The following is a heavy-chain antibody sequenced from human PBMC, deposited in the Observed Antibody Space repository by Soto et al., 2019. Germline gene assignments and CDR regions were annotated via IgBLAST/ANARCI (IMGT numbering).Heavy chain of an antibody. V-gene: IGHV3-74*01. CDR2: IDTSGTST. Sequence: GGSLRLSCGASGFTFTNFWMHWVRQVPGKGLVWVSRIDTSGTSTSYADSVKGRFTISRDNAKSTVTLQMNSLRAEDTAVYYCARDHRAVDYWGQGTLVTVSS. CDR3: ARDHRAVDY. CDR1: GFTFTNFW. J-gene: IGHJ4*02.